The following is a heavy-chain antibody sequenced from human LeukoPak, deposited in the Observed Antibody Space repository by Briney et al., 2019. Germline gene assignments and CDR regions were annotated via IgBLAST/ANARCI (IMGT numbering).Heavy chain of an antibody. J-gene: IGHJ4*02. CDR2: MSSSSRYI. CDR3: PRDPGIGYYYDSSGYYDY. CDR1: GFTFSSYS. D-gene: IGHD3-22*01. V-gene: IGHV3-21*01. Sequence: GGFLRLSCEASGFTFSSYSMNWVRQAPGKGLEWVSSMSSSSRYIYYADSVKGRFTISRDNAKNSLYLQMNSLRAEDTAVYYCPRDPGIGYYYDSSGYYDYWGQGTLVTVSS.